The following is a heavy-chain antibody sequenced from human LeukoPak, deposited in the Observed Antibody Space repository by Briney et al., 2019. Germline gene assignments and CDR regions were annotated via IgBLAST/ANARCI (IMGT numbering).Heavy chain of an antibody. J-gene: IGHJ3*01. V-gene: IGHV3-30*02. CDR2: IRSDGSNK. Sequence: PGGSLRVSCAASGYTFSNFGMHWVRQAPGKGLEWVAAIRSDGSNKYYAHSVKGRFTISRDNSKNTLYLQMNSLRAEDTAVYYCAKKTIVGATVDAFDLWGQGTMVTVSS. CDR3: AKKTIVGATVDAFDL. CDR1: GYTFSNFG. D-gene: IGHD1-26*01.